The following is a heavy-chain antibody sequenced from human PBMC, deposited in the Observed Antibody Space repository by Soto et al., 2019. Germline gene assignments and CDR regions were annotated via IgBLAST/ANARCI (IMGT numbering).Heavy chain of an antibody. Sequence: SETLSLTCTVAGVSINGGGYYWSWVRQHPGKGLEWIGHIYYSGSSTYYNPSLKSRVMISLDKSKNQMSLKLSSVTAADTAVYYCARDYNFSFDPWGPGTLVTVS. CDR3: ARDYNFSFDP. J-gene: IGHJ5*02. D-gene: IGHD1-1*01. V-gene: IGHV4-31*03. CDR1: GVSINGGGYY. CDR2: IYYSGSST.